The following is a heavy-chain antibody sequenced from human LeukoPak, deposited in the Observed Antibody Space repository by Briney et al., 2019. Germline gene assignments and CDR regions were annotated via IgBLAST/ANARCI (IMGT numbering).Heavy chain of an antibody. Sequence: ASVKVSCKASGGTFSSYAIRWVRQAPGQGLEWMGGIIPIFGTANYAQKFQGRVTITTDESTSTAYMELSSLRSEDTAVYYCARVPVADDNWFDPWGQGTLVTVSS. V-gene: IGHV1-69*05. CDR3: ARVPVADDNWFDP. CDR2: IIPIFGTA. J-gene: IGHJ5*02. CDR1: GGTFSSYA. D-gene: IGHD6-19*01.